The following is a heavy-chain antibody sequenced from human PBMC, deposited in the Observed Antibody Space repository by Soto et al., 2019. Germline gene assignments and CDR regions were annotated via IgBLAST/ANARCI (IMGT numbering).Heavy chain of an antibody. CDR3: AAGLSMIVVVKFDY. CDR1: GGTFSSYA. D-gene: IGHD3-22*01. CDR2: IIPIFGTA. J-gene: IGHJ4*02. V-gene: IGHV1-69*13. Sequence: SVKVSCKASGGTFSSYAISWVRQAPGQGLEWMGGIIPIFGTANYAQKFQGRVTITADESTSTAYMELSSLRSEDTAVYYCAAGLSMIVVVKFDYWGQGTLVTVSS.